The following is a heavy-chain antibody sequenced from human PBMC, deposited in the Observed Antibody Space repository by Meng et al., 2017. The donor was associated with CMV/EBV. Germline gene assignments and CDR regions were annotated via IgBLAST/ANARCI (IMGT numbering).Heavy chain of an antibody. CDR2: IHPSGGIT. V-gene: IGHV1-46*01. J-gene: IGHJ4*02. CDR3: ARAPSPRIKCFGSFCHFDY. Sequence: WVHLPPGRALVSMEVIHPSGGITAYARMFLGSITVPRDTSTRTVYFDVTRLGSEDPAVYYCARAPSPRIKCFGSFCHFDYWGQGTLVTVSS. D-gene: IGHD1-26*01.